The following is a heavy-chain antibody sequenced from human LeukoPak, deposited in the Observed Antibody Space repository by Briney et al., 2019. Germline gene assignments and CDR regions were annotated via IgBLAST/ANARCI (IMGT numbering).Heavy chain of an antibody. CDR3: ARHHCGGDCYSGEYYYYGMDV. J-gene: IGHJ6*02. Sequence: SETLSLTCTVSGGSISSYYWSWIRQPPGKGLEWIGYIYYSGSTNYNPSLKSRVTISVDTSKNQFSLKLSSVTAADTAVYYCARHHCGGDCYSGEYYYYGMDVWGQGTTVTVSS. CDR1: GGSISSYY. V-gene: IGHV4-59*08. D-gene: IGHD2-21*02. CDR2: IYYSGST.